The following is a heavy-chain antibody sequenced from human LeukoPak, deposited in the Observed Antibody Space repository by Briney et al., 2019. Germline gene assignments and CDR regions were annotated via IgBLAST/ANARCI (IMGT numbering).Heavy chain of an antibody. CDR2: ISYSSENI. D-gene: IGHD2-8*01. CDR1: VFTFHHYS. J-gene: IGHJ2*01. V-gene: IGHV3-9*01. CDR3: AKDYWGVCWYSVRYFYR. Sequence: PGSSLRLPHAASVFTFHHYSIQGVRQAPAKALEGVSGISYSSENIDYADFVKGRFTISRDNAKNSLYLQMNSLRGEDNAFYLFAKDYWGVCWYSVRYFYRWVRGRLVSV.